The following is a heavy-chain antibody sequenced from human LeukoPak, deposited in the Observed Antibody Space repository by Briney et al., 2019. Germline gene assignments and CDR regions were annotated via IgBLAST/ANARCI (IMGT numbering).Heavy chain of an antibody. CDR1: GFTFSSYA. Sequence: SGGSLRLSCAASGFTFSSYAMSWVRQAPGKGLEWVSVISGNGVSTHYADSVKGRFTISRDNSKNTLYLQMNSLRAEDTAVYYCAISDYGGAFDYWGQGTLVTVSS. CDR3: AISDYGGAFDY. D-gene: IGHD4-23*01. CDR2: ISGNGVST. V-gene: IGHV3-23*01. J-gene: IGHJ4*02.